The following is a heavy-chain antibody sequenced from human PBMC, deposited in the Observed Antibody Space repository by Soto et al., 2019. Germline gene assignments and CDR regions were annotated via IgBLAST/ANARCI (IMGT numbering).Heavy chain of an antibody. V-gene: IGHV1-8*01. CDR1: GYTFTSYT. CDR3: ARDGDYFGSGSPYFDS. CDR2: MNPITGNT. J-gene: IGHJ4*02. D-gene: IGHD3-10*01. Sequence: QVQLVQSGAEVKKPGASVKVSCKASGYTFTSYTINWVRQATGQGPEYMGWMNPITGNTGYAQKLQGRATITRVRSKSKEYVEVTSLSSDDTAVYYCARDGDYFGSGSPYFDSWGQGTLVTVSS.